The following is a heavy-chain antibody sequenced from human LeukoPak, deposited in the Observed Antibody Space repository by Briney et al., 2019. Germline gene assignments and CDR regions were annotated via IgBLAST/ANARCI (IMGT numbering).Heavy chain of an antibody. D-gene: IGHD3-10*01. J-gene: IGHJ4*02. CDR2: IKQDGSEI. Sequence: GGSLRLSWAASGLNFNSYWMSWVRQAPGKGLECVANIKQDGSEIYFVDSVKGRFTISRDNAKSSLYLQMNSLRGEDTAVYYCAKARYGSGGYFFDFWGQGTLVTVSS. CDR1: GLNFNSYW. V-gene: IGHV3-7*04. CDR3: AKARYGSGGYFFDF.